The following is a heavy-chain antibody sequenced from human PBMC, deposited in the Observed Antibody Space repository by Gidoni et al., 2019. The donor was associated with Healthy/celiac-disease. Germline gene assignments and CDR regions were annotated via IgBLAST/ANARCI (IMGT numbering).Heavy chain of an antibody. CDR3: ARVVSGWDFDY. CDR1: GYTFTGYY. Sequence: QVQLVQSGAEVKKPGASVTVSCKASGYTFTGYYMHWVRQAPGQGLEWMGRINPNRGGTNYAQKFQGRVTMTRDTSISTAYMELSRLRSDDTAVYYCARVVSGWDFDYWGQGTLVTVSS. CDR2: INPNRGGT. J-gene: IGHJ4*02. D-gene: IGHD1-1*01. V-gene: IGHV1-2*06.